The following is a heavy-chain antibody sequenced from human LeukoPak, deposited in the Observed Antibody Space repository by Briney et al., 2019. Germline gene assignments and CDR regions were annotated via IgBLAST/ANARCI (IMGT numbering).Heavy chain of an antibody. J-gene: IGHJ4*02. Sequence: PSETLSLTCAVYGGSFSGYYWSWIRQPPGKGLEWIGEINHSGSTNYNPSLKSRVTISVDTSKNQFSLKLSSVTAADTAVYYCARFIAAAAQRVDYWGQGTLVTVSS. CDR1: GGSFSGYY. CDR3: ARFIAAAAQRVDY. CDR2: INHSGST. D-gene: IGHD6-13*01. V-gene: IGHV4-34*01.